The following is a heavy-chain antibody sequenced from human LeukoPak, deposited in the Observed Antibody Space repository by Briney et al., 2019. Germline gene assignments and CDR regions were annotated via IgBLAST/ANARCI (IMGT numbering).Heavy chain of an antibody. D-gene: IGHD3-10*01. J-gene: IGHJ5*02. CDR3: ARGEGSGSFRFDP. CDR1: GFTFSSYS. CDR2: ISSSSSYI. V-gene: IGHV3-21*01. Sequence: GGSLRLSCAASGFTFSSYSMNWVRQAPGKGLEWVSSISSSSSYIYYADSVKGRFTISRDNAKNSLYLQMNSLGAEDTAVYYCARGEGSGSFRFDPWGQGTLVTVSS.